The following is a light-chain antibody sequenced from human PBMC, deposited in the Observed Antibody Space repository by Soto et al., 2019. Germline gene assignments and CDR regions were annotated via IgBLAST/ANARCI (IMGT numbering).Light chain of an antibody. CDR1: SGHSRYA. V-gene: IGLV4-69*02. J-gene: IGLJ2*01. Sequence: QAVVPQSPSASASLGASVKLTCTLSSGHSRYAIAWHQQQPEKGPRYLMRLNSDGSHNKGDGIPDRFSGSSSGAERYLTISSLQSEDEADYYCQTWGTGNRVFGGGTKLTVL. CDR3: QTWGTGNRV. CDR2: LNSDGSH.